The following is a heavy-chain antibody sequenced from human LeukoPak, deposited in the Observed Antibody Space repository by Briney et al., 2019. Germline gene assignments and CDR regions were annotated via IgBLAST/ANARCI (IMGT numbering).Heavy chain of an antibody. V-gene: IGHV3-48*03. CDR2: ITISGHTK. Sequence: GGSLRLSCAASGFDLHTYEMNWVRQALGKGLECIADITISGHTKNYADSVKGRCTISRDSARTSLYLQMNSLRVEDTGVYFCARGDPHADLWGQGTLVTVSS. CDR1: GFDLHTYE. J-gene: IGHJ5*02. CDR3: ARGDPHADL.